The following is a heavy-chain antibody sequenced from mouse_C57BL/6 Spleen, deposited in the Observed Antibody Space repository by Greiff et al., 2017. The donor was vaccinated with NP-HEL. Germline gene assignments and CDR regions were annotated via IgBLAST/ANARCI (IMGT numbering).Heavy chain of an antibody. D-gene: IGHD2-4*01. J-gene: IGHJ3*01. V-gene: IGHV1-15*01. CDR2: IDPETGGT. Sequence: VQLQQSGAELVRPGASVTLSCKASGYTFTDYEMHWVKQTPVHGLEWIGAIDPETGGTAYNQKFKGKAILTADKSSSTAYMELRSLTSEDSAVYYGTRDYDYDSWFAYWGQGTLVTVSA. CDR1: GYTFTDYE. CDR3: TRDYDYDSWFAY.